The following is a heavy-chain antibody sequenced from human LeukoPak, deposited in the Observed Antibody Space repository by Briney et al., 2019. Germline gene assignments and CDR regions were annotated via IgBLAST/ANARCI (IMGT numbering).Heavy chain of an antibody. J-gene: IGHJ4*02. Sequence: GGSLRLSCAGSGFIVSSSYTSWVRQAPGKGLEWVSAIYSSGSTDYADSVKGRFTISRDNSKNTLYLQMNSLRAEDTAVYYCARGAGYNYPYYFDYWGQGTLVTVSS. CDR1: GFIVSSSY. CDR2: IYSSGST. D-gene: IGHD5-24*01. V-gene: IGHV3-53*01. CDR3: ARGAGYNYPYYFDY.